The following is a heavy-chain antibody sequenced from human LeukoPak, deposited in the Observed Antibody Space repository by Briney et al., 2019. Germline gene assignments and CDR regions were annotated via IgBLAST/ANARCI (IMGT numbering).Heavy chain of an antibody. D-gene: IGHD3-22*01. CDR3: AKIFGSYYDSGAYSYFDY. CDR1: GFTFSNCG. Sequence: PGGSLRLSCAASGFTFSNCGMHWVRQAPGKGLEWVALISYDGSNKYYADSVKGRFTISRDKSKNTLYLQMNSLRAEDTAVYYCAKIFGSYYDSGAYSYFDYWGQGTLVTVSS. J-gene: IGHJ4*02. CDR2: ISYDGSNK. V-gene: IGHV3-30*18.